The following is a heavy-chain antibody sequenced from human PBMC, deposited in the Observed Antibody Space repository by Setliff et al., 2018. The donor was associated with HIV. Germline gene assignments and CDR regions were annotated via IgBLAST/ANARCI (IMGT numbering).Heavy chain of an antibody. CDR2: IYYSGST. J-gene: IGHJ5*02. CDR3: ARQFPPYHSGAHYSDL. V-gene: IGHV4-59*08. Sequence: SETLSLTCTVSGGSITPHYWSWIRQPPGKGLEWIGSIYYSGSTNYSPSLKSRVTISVDSSKNQFSLKLTSVTAADAAIYYCARQFPPYHSGAHYSDLWSQGTLVTVSS. CDR1: GGSITPHY. D-gene: IGHD6-19*01.